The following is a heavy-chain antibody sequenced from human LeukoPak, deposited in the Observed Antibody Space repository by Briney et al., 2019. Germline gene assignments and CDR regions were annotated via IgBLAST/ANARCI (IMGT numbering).Heavy chain of an antibody. CDR2: INQGGSDK. Sequence: GGSLRLSCAASGFTFSGHWMSWVRQAPGKGLEWVANINQGGSDKYYVDSVKGRFTISRDNANNLLYPQMNSLRGEDTAVYYCTRDRSRAEDVWGQGTLVTVSS. CDR1: GFTFSGHW. CDR3: TRDRSRAEDV. V-gene: IGHV3-7*01. D-gene: IGHD1-14*01. J-gene: IGHJ4*02.